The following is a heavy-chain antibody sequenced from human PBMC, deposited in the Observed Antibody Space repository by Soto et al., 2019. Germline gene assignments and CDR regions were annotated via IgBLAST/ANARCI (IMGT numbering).Heavy chain of an antibody. CDR3: ARAYYYASSATYYYYGMDV. CDR2: IIPIFGTA. V-gene: IGHV1-69*13. J-gene: IGHJ6*02. D-gene: IGHD3-22*01. Sequence: SVKVSCKASGGTFSSYAISWVRQAPGQGLEWMGGIIPIFGTANYAQKFQGRVTITADESTSTAYMELSSLRSEDTAVYYCARAYYYASSATYYYYGMDVWGQGTTVTVSS. CDR1: GGTFSSYA.